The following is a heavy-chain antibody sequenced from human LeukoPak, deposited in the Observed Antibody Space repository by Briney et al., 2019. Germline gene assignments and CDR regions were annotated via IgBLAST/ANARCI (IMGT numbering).Heavy chain of an antibody. CDR1: GYTFTSYD. Sequence: ASVKVSCKASGYTFTSYDINWVRQATGQGLEWMGWMNPNSGNTGYAQKFQGRVTITRNISISTAYMELSSLRSEDTAVYYCARDGWDLGVVVPAAILNIGFEAFDIWGQGTMVTVSS. CDR3: ARDGWDLGVVVPAAILNIGFEAFDI. D-gene: IGHD2-2*02. J-gene: IGHJ3*02. V-gene: IGHV1-8*03. CDR2: MNPNSGNT.